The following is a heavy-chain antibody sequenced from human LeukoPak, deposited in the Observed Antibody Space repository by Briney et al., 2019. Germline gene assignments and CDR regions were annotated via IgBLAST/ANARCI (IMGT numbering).Heavy chain of an antibody. CDR3: ARMYSGTSYYFDF. D-gene: IGHD1-26*01. J-gene: IGHJ4*02. Sequence: KTSETLSLTCSVSGVSISDYHWIWIRQPPAKGLEWMGYCSYSGSTRYNPSLKSRVTMSVDTSKNQFSLRLISVAAADTAVYYCARMYSGTSYYFDFWGQGTLVTVSS. CDR2: CSYSGST. CDR1: GVSISDYH. V-gene: IGHV4-59*01.